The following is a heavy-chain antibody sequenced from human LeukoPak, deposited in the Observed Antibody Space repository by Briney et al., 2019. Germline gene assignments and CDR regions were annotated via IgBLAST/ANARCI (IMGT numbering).Heavy chain of an antibody. CDR2: IYVSGTT. D-gene: IGHD2-8*01. Sequence: SETLSLTCSVSGGSISNYYWIWIRQSAGQGLEWIGRIYVSGTTNYNPSLKSRVTMSVDRSKNQFSLNLTSVTAADTAVYYCARAGYCSSGVCHSSGSYYSYMDVWGKGTTVTVSS. V-gene: IGHV4-4*07. CDR1: GGSISNYY. J-gene: IGHJ6*03. CDR3: ARAGYCSSGVCHSSGSYYSYMDV.